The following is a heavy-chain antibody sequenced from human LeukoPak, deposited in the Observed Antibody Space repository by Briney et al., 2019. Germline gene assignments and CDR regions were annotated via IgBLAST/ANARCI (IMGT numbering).Heavy chain of an antibody. CDR3: ARVKRKYQLLKPLHETPSHYFDY. CDR1: GYSISSGYY. CDR2: IHTSGST. Sequence: PSETLSLTCTVSGYSISSGYYWGWIRQPPGKGLEWIGHIHTSGSTNYNPSLKSRVTISVDTSKNQFSLKLSSVTAADTAVYYCARVKRKYQLLKPLHETPSHYFDYWGQGTLVTVSS. D-gene: IGHD2-2*01. V-gene: IGHV4-38-2*02. J-gene: IGHJ4*02.